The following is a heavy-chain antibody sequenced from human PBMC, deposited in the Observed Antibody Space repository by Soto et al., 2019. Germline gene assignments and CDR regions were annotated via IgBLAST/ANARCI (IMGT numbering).Heavy chain of an antibody. J-gene: IGHJ4*02. CDR1: GFTFTSYA. Sequence: EVQLLESGGGLVQPGGSLRLSCAASGFTFTSYAMSWVRQAPGKGLEWVSAISGSGGSANYADSVKGRFTISRDNSKNALYLQMNSLSVEDTASYYCASYYYDSSGFHHYFDYWGQGTLVTVSS. CDR3: ASYYYDSSGFHHYFDY. V-gene: IGHV3-23*01. D-gene: IGHD3-22*01. CDR2: ISGSGGSA.